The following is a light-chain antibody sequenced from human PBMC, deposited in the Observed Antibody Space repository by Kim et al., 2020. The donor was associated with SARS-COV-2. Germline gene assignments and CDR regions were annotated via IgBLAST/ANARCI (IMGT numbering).Light chain of an antibody. CDR2: HAY. CDR3: QQYNDWPLT. J-gene: IGKJ4*01. CDR1: QPIVTD. V-gene: IGKV3D-15*01. Sequence: PGGIATLSCRVSQPIVTDLAWYQQKPGQAPRLLIDHAYTRATGIPARISGSGSGTEFTLTISSLQSEDLAVYYCQQYNDWPLTFGGGTKLEI.